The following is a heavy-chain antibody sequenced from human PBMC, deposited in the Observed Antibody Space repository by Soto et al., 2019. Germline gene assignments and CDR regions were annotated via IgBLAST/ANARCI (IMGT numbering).Heavy chain of an antibody. CDR3: ARDGDTSGYYYFDY. Sequence: QVQLQESGPGLVKPSETLSLTCTVSGGSVSSGSYYWTWMRQPPGKGLEWIGYLTYSGSTSYNPSLKGLVAISVDTSKKQFSLKVSSLTAADTAVYYCARDGDTSGYYYFDYWGQVTLVTVSS. CDR1: GGSVSSGSYY. CDR2: LTYSGST. J-gene: IGHJ4*02. D-gene: IGHD3-22*01. V-gene: IGHV4-61*01.